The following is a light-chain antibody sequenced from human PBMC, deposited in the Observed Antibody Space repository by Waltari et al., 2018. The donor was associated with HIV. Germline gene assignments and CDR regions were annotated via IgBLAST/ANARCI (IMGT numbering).Light chain of an antibody. CDR3: QVWDRSSNHYV. CDR1: HIGREM. V-gene: IGLV3-21*02. J-gene: IGLJ1*01. CDR2: DES. Sequence: SYVVSHSPPVSVAPAQTDRLICGGNHIGREMVHCYQQRPGHSPVLVVYDESGRPSGVPERFSGCNSGNKATLIISTVEAGDEADYYCQVWDRSSNHYVFGTGTKLTVL.